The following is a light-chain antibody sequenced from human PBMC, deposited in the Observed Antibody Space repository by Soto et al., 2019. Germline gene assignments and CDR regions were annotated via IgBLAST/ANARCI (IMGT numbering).Light chain of an antibody. CDR2: GAS. CDR1: QSVSSSY. V-gene: IGKV3-15*01. J-gene: IGKJ2*01. CDR3: QQYHNWPPQYT. Sequence: ESVLTQSPGTLSLSPGERATLSCRASQSVSSSYLAWYQQKPGQAPRLLIYGASTRATGVPARFSGSGSGTEFTLTISSLRSEDFAVYYCQQYHNWPPQYTFGQGTKLQI.